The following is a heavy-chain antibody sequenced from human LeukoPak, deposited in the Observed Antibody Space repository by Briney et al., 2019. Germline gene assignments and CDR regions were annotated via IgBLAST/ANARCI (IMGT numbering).Heavy chain of an antibody. CDR1: GGSISSYY. V-gene: IGHV4-59*01. J-gene: IGHJ5*02. D-gene: IGHD4-23*01. CDR3: ARYRGNSNGGFDR. CDR2: IYNSGGT. Sequence: SETLSLTCTVSGGSISSYYWSWIRQPPGKGLEWIGNIYNSGGTNYNPSLKSRVTTSVDTSKNQFSLKLTSVTAADTAVYYCARYRGNSNGGFDRWGQGTLVTVSS.